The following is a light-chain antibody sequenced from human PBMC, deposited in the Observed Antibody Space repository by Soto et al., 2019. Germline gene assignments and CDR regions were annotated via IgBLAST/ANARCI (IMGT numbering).Light chain of an antibody. Sequence: QSALTQPASVSGSPGQSITISCAGTSSDVGSHPLVSWYQQHPGKAPKLMISEDTKRPSGVPDRFSGSKSGNTASLTVSGLQAEDEADYYCNSYAGSNTYVFGTGTKLTVL. CDR2: EDT. CDR1: SSDVGSHPL. CDR3: NSYAGSNTYV. J-gene: IGLJ1*01. V-gene: IGLV2-14*02.